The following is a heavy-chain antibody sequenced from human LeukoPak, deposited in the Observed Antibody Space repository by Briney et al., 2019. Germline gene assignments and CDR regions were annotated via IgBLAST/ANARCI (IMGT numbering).Heavy chain of an antibody. V-gene: IGHV1-2*02. D-gene: IGHD3-22*01. J-gene: IGHJ4*02. CDR2: INPNSGGT. CDR3: ATYYSDTSARD. Sequence: ASVKVSCKASGYTFTGYYMHWVRQAPGQGLEWMGWINPNSGGTNYAQKFQGRVTMTRDTSISTAYVELSGLTSDDTAVYFCATYYSDTSARDWGQGTLVTVSS. CDR1: GYTFTGYY.